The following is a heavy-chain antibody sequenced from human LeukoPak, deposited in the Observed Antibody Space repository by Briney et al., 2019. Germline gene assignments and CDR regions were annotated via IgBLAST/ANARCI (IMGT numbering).Heavy chain of an antibody. CDR2: IYYSGST. CDR3: SREGPSGSYYSAYYGMDV. J-gene: IGHJ6*02. Sequence: SETLSLTCTVSGGSISSGGDYWSWIRQLPGKGLEWIGYIYYSGSTNYNPSLKSRVTMSVDTSKNQFSLELTSVTAADTAVYYCSREGPSGSYYSAYYGMDVWGQGTTVTVSS. D-gene: IGHD3-10*01. CDR1: GGSISSGGDY. V-gene: IGHV4-61*08.